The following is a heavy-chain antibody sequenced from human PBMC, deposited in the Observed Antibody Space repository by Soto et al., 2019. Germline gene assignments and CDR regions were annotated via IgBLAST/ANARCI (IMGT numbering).Heavy chain of an antibody. CDR2: IYYSGST. Sequence: QLQLQESGPGLVKPSETLSLTCTVSGGSISSSSYYWGWIRQPPGKGLEWIGSIYYSGSTYYNPSLKSRVTISVDTSKNQFSLKLSSVTAADTAVYYCARHNGGGPLYYYYGMDVWGQGTTVTVSS. CDR3: ARHNGGGPLYYYYGMDV. V-gene: IGHV4-39*01. CDR1: GGSISSSSYY. J-gene: IGHJ6*02. D-gene: IGHD2-21*01.